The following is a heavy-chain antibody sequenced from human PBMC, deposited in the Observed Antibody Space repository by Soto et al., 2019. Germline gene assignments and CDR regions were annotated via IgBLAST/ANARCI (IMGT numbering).Heavy chain of an antibody. D-gene: IGHD6-13*01. CDR1: GFTFSIYA. J-gene: IGHJ4*02. Sequence: QVQLVESGGGVVQPGRSLRLSCEASGFTFSIYAMHWVRQTPGTGLECVAIMSYDGSNKYYADSVKGRFTISRDNSKNTHYLQMNSLRAEDTAVYYCARDQTGITTAGGGRIDYWGQGTLVTVSS. V-gene: IGHV3-30-3*01. CDR2: MSYDGSNK. CDR3: ARDQTGITTAGGGRIDY.